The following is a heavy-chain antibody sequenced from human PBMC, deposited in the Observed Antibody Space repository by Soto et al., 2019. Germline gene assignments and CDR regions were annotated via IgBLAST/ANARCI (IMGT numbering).Heavy chain of an antibody. CDR1: GGSISSYY. V-gene: IGHV4-59*08. CDR2: IYYSGST. Sequence: PSETLSLTCTVSGGSISSYYWSWIRQPPGKGLEWIGYIYYSGSTNYNPSLKSRVTISVDTSKNKFSLKLSSVTAADTAVYYCARRYGSFFDYSGQGSLVIVSS. D-gene: IGHD5-18*01. J-gene: IGHJ4*02. CDR3: ARRYGSFFDY.